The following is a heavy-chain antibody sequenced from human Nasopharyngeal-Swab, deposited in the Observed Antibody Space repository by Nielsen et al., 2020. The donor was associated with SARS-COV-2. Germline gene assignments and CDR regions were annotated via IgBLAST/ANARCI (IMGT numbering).Heavy chain of an antibody. CDR3: ARFVYSTGWYSLDY. J-gene: IGHJ4*02. CDR2: ISIHNGNT. Sequence: SVKVSCKASGYTFANYGFSWVRQAPGQGLEWMGWISIHNGNTNYAQKLQGSVTMTTDTSTSTAYMELRSLRSGDTAVYYCARFVYSTGWYSLDYWGQGTLVTVSS. D-gene: IGHD6-19*01. CDR1: GYTFANYG. V-gene: IGHV1-18*01.